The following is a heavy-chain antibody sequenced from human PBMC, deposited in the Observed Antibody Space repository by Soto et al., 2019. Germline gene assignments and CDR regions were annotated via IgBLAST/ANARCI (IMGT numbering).Heavy chain of an antibody. V-gene: IGHV4-4*07. D-gene: IGHD2-21*01. CDR3: ARSIQKKGWFDY. CDR1: GGSVSNFY. CDR2: IYSSGGT. J-gene: IGHJ5*01. Sequence: ASETLSLTCTVSGGSVSNFYLNWIRQPAGKGLEWIGRIYSSGGTNYNPSLRSRVTMSVDTSKNQFSLKLNSVTAADPAVYYCARSIQKKGWFDYGAQEPVVTVSS.